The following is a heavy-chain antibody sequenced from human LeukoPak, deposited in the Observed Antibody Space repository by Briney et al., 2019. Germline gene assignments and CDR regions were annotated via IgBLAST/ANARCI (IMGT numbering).Heavy chain of an antibody. D-gene: IGHD3-10*01. CDR2: FYYSGST. V-gene: IGHV4-39*01. CDR1: GGSITSSNYY. Sequence: SETLSLTCTVSGGSITSSNYYWGWIRQPPGKGLEWIGSFYYSGSTNYNPSLKSRVIISVDTSKNQFSLKLSSVTAADTAVYYCVYYYGSGSVEYWGQGTLVTVSS. CDR3: VYYYGSGSVEY. J-gene: IGHJ4*02.